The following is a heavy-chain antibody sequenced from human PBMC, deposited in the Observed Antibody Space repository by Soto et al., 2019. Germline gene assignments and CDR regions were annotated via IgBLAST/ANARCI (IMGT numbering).Heavy chain of an antibody. CDR2: IYHTGST. CDR1: GASISSTNW. CDR3: ATLPPRIVVVVLPIPT. Sequence: QVQLQESGPRLVKPSGTLSLTCAVSGASISSTNWWTWVRQPPGKGLEWIGDIYHTGSTKYNPSLKRRVTISLDKSNNQFSRNLSSVTAAATAVYYCATLPPRIVVVVLPIPTWGQGTLVTVSS. D-gene: IGHD2-15*01. V-gene: IGHV4-4*02. J-gene: IGHJ4*02.